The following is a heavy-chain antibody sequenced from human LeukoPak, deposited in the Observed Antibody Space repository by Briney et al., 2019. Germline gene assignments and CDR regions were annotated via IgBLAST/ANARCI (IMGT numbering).Heavy chain of an antibody. Sequence: GGSLRLSCAASGFTVSSYYMSWVRQAPGKGLEWVSVIYSGDSAYYADSVRGRFTISRDNSKNTLDLQMDSLRAEDTAVYYCARMSGSHIDYWGQGTLVTVSS. D-gene: IGHD1-26*01. J-gene: IGHJ4*02. CDR3: ARMSGSHIDY. CDR1: GFTVSSYY. V-gene: IGHV3-66*01. CDR2: IYSGDSA.